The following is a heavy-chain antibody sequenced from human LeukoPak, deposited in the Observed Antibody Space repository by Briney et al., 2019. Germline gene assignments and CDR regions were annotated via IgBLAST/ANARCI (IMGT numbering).Heavy chain of an antibody. CDR3: ARAAEHRDSGYDFGEGYFDY. CDR1: GYTFTGYY. D-gene: IGHD5-12*01. J-gene: IGHJ4*02. CDR2: INPNSGGT. V-gene: IGHV1-2*04. Sequence: GASVKVSCKASGYTFTGYYMHWVRQAPGQGLEWMGWINPNSGGTNYAQKFQGWVTMTRDTSISTAYMELSRLRSDDTAVYYCARAAEHRDSGYDFGEGYFDYWGQGTLVTVSS.